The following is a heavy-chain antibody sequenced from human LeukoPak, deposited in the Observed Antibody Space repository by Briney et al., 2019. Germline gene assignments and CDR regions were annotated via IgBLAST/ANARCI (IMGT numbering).Heavy chain of an antibody. CDR3: AKDYSSASYYVDY. CDR1: GFTFSSHG. J-gene: IGHJ4*02. Sequence: GGSLRLSCAASGFTFSSHGMHWVRQAPGKGLEWVAFIRYDGSNKYYAESVKGRFTIPRDNCKNTLYLEMNSLRAEDTAVYYCAKDYSSASYYVDYWGQGILVTVSS. CDR2: IRYDGSNK. V-gene: IGHV3-30*02. D-gene: IGHD3-22*01.